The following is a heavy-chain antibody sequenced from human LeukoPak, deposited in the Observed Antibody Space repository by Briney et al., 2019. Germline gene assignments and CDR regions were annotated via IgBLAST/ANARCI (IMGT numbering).Heavy chain of an antibody. J-gene: IGHJ6*02. CDR2: IKEDGSEK. V-gene: IGHV3-7*01. D-gene: IGHD3-16*01. Sequence: PGGSLRLSCAASGLTFSETWMSWVRQAPGQGLEWVAAIKEDGSEKDYVDSVKGRFTISRDNAKNSLYLQMNSLRAEDTAVYYCATYTHWVAGDVWGQGTTVSVFS. CDR3: ATYTHWVAGDV. CDR1: GLTFSETW.